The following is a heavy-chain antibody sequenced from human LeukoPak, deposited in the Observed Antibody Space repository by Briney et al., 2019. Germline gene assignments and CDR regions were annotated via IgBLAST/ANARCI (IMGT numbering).Heavy chain of an antibody. CDR3: ARNSGYYDILTGYQPPYYFDY. Sequence: GGSLRLSCAASGFSVSSNYMSWVRQAPGKGLEWVSVIYSGGSTYYADSVKGRFTTSRDNSKNTLYLQMNSLRAEDTAVYYCARNSGYYDILTGYQPPYYFDYWGQGTLVTVSS. J-gene: IGHJ4*02. D-gene: IGHD3-9*01. CDR1: GFSVSSNY. CDR2: IYSGGST. V-gene: IGHV3-53*01.